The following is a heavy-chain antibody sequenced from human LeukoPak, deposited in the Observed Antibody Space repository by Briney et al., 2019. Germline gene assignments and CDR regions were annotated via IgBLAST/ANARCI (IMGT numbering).Heavy chain of an antibody. V-gene: IGHV4-39*07. D-gene: IGHD5-12*01. Sequence: PSETLSLTCTVSGASIRSGSNYGGWIRQPPGKGLEWIGSISYSGTTYYSPSLKSRVTISVDTSKNQFSLNLSSVTAADTAVYYCARALVRATMVWYFDLWGRGTLVTVSS. CDR3: ARALVRATMVWYFDL. CDR1: GASIRSGSNY. CDR2: ISYSGTT. J-gene: IGHJ2*01.